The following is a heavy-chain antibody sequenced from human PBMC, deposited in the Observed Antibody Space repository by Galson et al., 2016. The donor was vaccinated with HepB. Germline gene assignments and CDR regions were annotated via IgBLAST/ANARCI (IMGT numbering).Heavy chain of an antibody. Sequence: SLRLSCAASGFSFSSSGMSWVRQAPGRGLEWVSSITRSGDATHYADFVKGRFTISRDNSKNTLYLYMNNLTAGDTAIYYCGKHGGFDYWGQGALVTVSS. CDR3: GKHGGFDY. CDR1: GFSFSSSG. CDR2: ITRSGDAT. J-gene: IGHJ4*02. V-gene: IGHV3-23*01. D-gene: IGHD3-16*01.